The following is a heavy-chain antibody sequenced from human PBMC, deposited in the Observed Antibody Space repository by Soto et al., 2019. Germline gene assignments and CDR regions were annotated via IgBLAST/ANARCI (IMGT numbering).Heavy chain of an antibody. D-gene: IGHD3-10*01. Sequence: SETLSLTCTVSGGSISSYYWGWIRQPAGKGLEWIGRIYTSGSTNYNPSLKSRVTMSVDTSKNQFSLKLSSVTAADTAVYYCARDWQRSGALSEYNWSDPWDQGNRVTVSS. J-gene: IGHJ5*02. CDR1: GGSISSYY. CDR3: ARDWQRSGALSEYNWSDP. CDR2: IYTSGST. V-gene: IGHV4-4*07.